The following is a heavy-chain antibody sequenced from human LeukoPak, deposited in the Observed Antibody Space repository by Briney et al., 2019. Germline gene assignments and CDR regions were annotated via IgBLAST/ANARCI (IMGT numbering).Heavy chain of an antibody. J-gene: IGHJ4*02. V-gene: IGHV3-23*01. CDR2: TSGSGGST. D-gene: IGHD3-3*01. CDR3: AKRGSYDFWSGYYYDY. CDR1: GFTFNNFA. Sequence: GGSLRLSCAASGFTFNNFAMSWVRQAPGKGLEWVSATSGSGGSTYYADSVKGRFTISRDNSKNTLYLQMNSLRADDTALYYCAKRGSYDFWSGYYYDYWGRGTPATVSS.